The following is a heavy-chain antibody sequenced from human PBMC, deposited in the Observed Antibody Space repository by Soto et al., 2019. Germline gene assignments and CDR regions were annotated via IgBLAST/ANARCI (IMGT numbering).Heavy chain of an antibody. V-gene: IGHV4-39*01. CDR3: ARHEAGWYFDS. Sequence: QLQLQESGPGLVKPSETLSLTCTVSRGSISSGTNYWAWIRQPPGKGLEWIANIYYSGSTFYNPSLKSRVTISLDTAKTPFSLKLRSVTAADTAVYYCARHEAGWYFDSWGQGTLVTVSS. D-gene: IGHD6-25*01. CDR1: RGSISSGTNY. CDR2: IYYSGST. J-gene: IGHJ4*02.